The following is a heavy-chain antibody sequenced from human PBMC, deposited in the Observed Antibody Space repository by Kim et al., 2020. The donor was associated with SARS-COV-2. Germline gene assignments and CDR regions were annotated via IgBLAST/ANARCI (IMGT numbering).Heavy chain of an antibody. Sequence: ASVKVSCKASGYTFTSYGISWVRQAPGQGLEWMGWISAYNGNPNYAQKLQGRVNMTTDTSTSTAYMELRSLRSDDTAVYYCSIGRDYAILTGYYNSGLFDYWGQGTLVTVSS. CDR1: GYTFTSYG. CDR2: ISAYNGNP. J-gene: IGHJ4*02. V-gene: IGHV1-18*04. D-gene: IGHD3-9*01. CDR3: SIGRDYAILTGYYNSGLFDY.